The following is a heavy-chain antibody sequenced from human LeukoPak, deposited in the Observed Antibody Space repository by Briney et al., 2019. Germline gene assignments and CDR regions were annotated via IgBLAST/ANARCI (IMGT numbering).Heavy chain of an antibody. J-gene: IGHJ4*02. V-gene: IGHV3-48*02. Sequence: GGSLRLSCAASGFIFSSYSMSWVRQAPGKGLEWRSYISSSNHAIYYADSVKGRFTISRDNAKNSLFLQMNSLRDEDTAVYYCARGYYSLGYFDYWGQGALVTVSS. CDR2: ISSSNHAI. CDR3: ARGYYSLGYFDY. D-gene: IGHD3-22*01. CDR1: GFIFSSYS.